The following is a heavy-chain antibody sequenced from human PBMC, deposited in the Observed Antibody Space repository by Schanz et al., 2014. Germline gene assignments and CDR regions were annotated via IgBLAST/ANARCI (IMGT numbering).Heavy chain of an antibody. Sequence: DAQVVESGGGLVKPGGSLSLSCVASGFTFSNAWMNWVRQGPGNRLEWVGRIKSRSDGGTTDYAAPVKGRFIISRDDSRNTLYLQMSGLKTEDTAVYYCSTTPNFYASGTYSWFDPWGQGTRVTVSS. CDR2: IKSRSDGGTT. CDR3: STTPNFYASGTYSWFDP. D-gene: IGHD3-10*01. J-gene: IGHJ5*02. CDR1: GFTFSNAW. V-gene: IGHV3-15*01.